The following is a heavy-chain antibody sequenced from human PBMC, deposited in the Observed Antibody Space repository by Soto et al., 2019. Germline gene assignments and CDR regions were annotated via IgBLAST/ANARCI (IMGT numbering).Heavy chain of an antibody. Sequence: ASVKVSCKASGYTFTVYYMHCVLQAPVQWRDWMGCINPNSGGTNYAQKFQGWVTMTRDTSISTAYMELSRLRSDDTAVYYCARTPIRVTIFGVVIRSGMDVWGQGTTVTVSS. D-gene: IGHD3-3*01. CDR2: INPNSGGT. J-gene: IGHJ6*02. CDR1: GYTFTVYY. V-gene: IGHV1-2*04. CDR3: ARTPIRVTIFGVVIRSGMDV.